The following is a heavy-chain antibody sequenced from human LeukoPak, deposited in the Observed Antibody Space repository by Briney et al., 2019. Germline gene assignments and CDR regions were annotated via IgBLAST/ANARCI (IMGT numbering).Heavy chain of an antibody. CDR2: ISGSGGST. D-gene: IGHD6-25*01. V-gene: IGHV3-23*01. Sequence: GGSLRLSCAASGFTFSSYAMSWVRQAPGKGLEWVSAISGSGGSTYYADSVKGRFTISRDNARNSLYLQMNSLRAEDTAVYYCARDGLAAATLHWCFDLWGRGTLVTVSS. J-gene: IGHJ2*01. CDR3: ARDGLAAATLHWCFDL. CDR1: GFTFSSYA.